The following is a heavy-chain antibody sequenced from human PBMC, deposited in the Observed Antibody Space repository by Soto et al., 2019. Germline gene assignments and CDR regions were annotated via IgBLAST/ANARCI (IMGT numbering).Heavy chain of an antibody. CDR3: AREWRSYGNYYYYGMDV. J-gene: IGHJ6*02. CDR1: GFTFSSYG. CDR2: IWYDGSNK. V-gene: IGHV3-33*01. D-gene: IGHD5-18*01. Sequence: QVQLVESGGGVVQPGRSLRLSCAASGFTFSSYGMHWVRQAPGKGLEWVAVIWYDGSNKYYADSVKGRFTISRDNSKNTLYLQMNSLRAEDTAVYYCAREWRSYGNYYYYGMDVWGQGTTVTVSS.